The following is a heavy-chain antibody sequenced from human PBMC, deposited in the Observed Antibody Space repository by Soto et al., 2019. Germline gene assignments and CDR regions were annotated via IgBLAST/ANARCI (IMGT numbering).Heavy chain of an antibody. CDR2: IYYSGST. V-gene: IGHV4-39*01. D-gene: IGHD6-13*01. Sequence: SETLSLTCTVSGGSISSSSYYWGWIRQPPGKGLEWIGSIYYSGSTYYNPSLKSRVTISVDTSKNQFSLKLSSVTAADTAVYYCARLRAAAGPNYFDYWGQGTLVTVYS. CDR3: ARLRAAAGPNYFDY. J-gene: IGHJ4*02. CDR1: GGSISSSSYY.